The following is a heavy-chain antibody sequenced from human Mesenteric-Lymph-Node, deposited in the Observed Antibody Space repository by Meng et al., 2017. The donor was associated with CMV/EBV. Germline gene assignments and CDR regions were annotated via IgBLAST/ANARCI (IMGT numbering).Heavy chain of an antibody. Sequence: ASVKVSCKASGYTFTDYYVHWVRQAPGHGLEWMGWINPNSGGTNYAQKFQGRVTMTRDTSISTAYMELSRLRSDDTAVYYCARGKRYYDFWSGYSHFDYWGQGTLVTVSS. J-gene: IGHJ4*02. V-gene: IGHV1-2*02. CDR2: INPNSGGT. CDR1: GYTFTDYY. D-gene: IGHD3-3*01. CDR3: ARGKRYYDFWSGYSHFDY.